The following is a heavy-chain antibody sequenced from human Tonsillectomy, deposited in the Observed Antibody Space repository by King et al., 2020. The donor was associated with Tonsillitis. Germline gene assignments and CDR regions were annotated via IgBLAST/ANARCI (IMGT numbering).Heavy chain of an antibody. CDR1: GGSISSGGYY. J-gene: IGHJ3*02. CDR2: IYYSGST. D-gene: IGHD3-22*01. Sequence: QLQESGPGLVKPSQTLSLTCTVSGGSISSGGYYWTWIPQHPGKGLEWIGYIYYSGSTYYNPSLKSRVTISVDTAKNQFSLKLSSVTAADTAVYYCARDLIGDIHRVHGAFDIWGQGTMVTVSS. V-gene: IGHV4-31*03. CDR3: ARDLIGDIHRVHGAFDI.